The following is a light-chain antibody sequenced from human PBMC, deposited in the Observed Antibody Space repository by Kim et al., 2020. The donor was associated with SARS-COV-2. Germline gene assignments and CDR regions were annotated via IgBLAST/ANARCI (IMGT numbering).Light chain of an antibody. CDR1: QDIRND. Sequence: ASMGDSVTITCRASQDIRNDLGWYQQNPGRAPKRLIYGASSLQSGVPSRFSGSGSGTEFTLTISSVQPEDFATYFCLQHSTYPITFGQGTRLEIK. CDR3: LQHSTYPIT. V-gene: IGKV1-17*01. J-gene: IGKJ5*01. CDR2: GAS.